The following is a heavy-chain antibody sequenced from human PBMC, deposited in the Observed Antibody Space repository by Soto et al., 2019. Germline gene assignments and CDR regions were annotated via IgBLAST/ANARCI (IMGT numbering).Heavy chain of an antibody. CDR2: IYYSGST. CDR3: ARRDWGFAFDI. CDR1: GGSISSYY. D-gene: IGHD7-27*01. Sequence: SETLSLTCTVSGGSISSYYWSWIRQPPGKGLEWIGYIYYSGSTNYNPSLKSRVTISVDTSKNQFSLKLSSVTAADTAVYYCARRDWGFAFDIWGQGTMVTVSS. V-gene: IGHV4-59*08. J-gene: IGHJ3*02.